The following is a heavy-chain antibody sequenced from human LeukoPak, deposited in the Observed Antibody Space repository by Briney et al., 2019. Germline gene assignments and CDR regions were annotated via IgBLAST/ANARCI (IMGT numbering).Heavy chain of an antibody. CDR1: GGSLSGYY. CDR3: ARGPYYYDSIRRFDP. CDR2: INHSGST. V-gene: IGHV4-34*01. Sequence: SETLSLTCAVYGGSLSGYYWSWIRQPPGKGLEWIGEINHSGSTNYNPSLKSRVTISVDTSKNQFSLTLSPVTAAHTAVYYCARGPYYYDSIRRFDPWGQGTLVTVSS. D-gene: IGHD3-22*01. J-gene: IGHJ5*02.